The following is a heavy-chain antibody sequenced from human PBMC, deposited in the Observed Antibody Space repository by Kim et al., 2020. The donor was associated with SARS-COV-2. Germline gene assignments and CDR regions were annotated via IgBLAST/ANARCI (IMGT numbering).Heavy chain of an antibody. CDR3: ARDAAGYSSSWYGVYFDY. J-gene: IGHJ4*02. D-gene: IGHD6-13*01. Sequence: QGRVTMTRDTSPSTVYMELSSLRSEDTAVYYCARDAAGYSSSWYGVYFDYWGQGTLVTVSS. V-gene: IGHV1-46*01.